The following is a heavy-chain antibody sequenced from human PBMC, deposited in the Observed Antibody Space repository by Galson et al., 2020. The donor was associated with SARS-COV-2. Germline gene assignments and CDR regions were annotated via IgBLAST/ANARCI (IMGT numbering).Heavy chain of an antibody. CDR3: ARGSEYYDFWSGYYRSWFDP. CDR1: GGSISSYY. J-gene: IGHJ5*02. CDR2: IYYRGSP. V-gene: IGHV4-59*01. Sequence: SETLSLTCTVSGGSISSYYWSWIRQPPGKGLERIGYIYYRGSPNHNPSLKSRVPISVDTSKNQFSLKLSSVTAADTAVYYCARGSEYYDFWSGYYRSWFDPWGQGTLVTVSS. D-gene: IGHD3-3*01.